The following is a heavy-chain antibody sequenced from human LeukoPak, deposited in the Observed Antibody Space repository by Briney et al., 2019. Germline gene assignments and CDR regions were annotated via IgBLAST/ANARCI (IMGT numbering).Heavy chain of an antibody. CDR3: ARVRDAYNYFDF. V-gene: IGHV3-48*01. J-gene: IGHJ4*02. Sequence: PGGSLRLSCAASGFTFSFHIMTWVRQAPGKGLEWVSYISSSSSPIYYADSVKGRFAISRDNAKNSLYLQMNTLRAEDTAVYYCARVRDAYNYFDFWGQGTLVTVSS. CDR1: GFTFSFHI. D-gene: IGHD1-14*01. CDR2: ISSSSSPI.